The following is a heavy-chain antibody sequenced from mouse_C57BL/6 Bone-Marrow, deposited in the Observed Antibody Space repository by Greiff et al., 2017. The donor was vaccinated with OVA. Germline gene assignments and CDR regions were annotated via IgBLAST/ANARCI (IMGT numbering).Heavy chain of an antibody. CDR1: GYTFTSYW. Sequence: QVQLQQPGAELVKPGASVKLSCKASGYTFTSYWMHWVKQRPGQGLEWIGMIHPNSGSTNYNAKFKSKATLTVDKSSSTAYMQLSSLTSEDSAVYYCARWDYGYVWYFDVWGTGTTVTVSS. CDR3: ARWDYGYVWYFDV. V-gene: IGHV1-64*01. D-gene: IGHD2-2*01. CDR2: IHPNSGST. J-gene: IGHJ1*03.